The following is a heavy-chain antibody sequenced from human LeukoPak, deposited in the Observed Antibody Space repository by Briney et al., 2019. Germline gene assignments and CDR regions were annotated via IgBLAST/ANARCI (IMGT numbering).Heavy chain of an antibody. CDR3: ARKSSSWYGFDY. J-gene: IGHJ4*02. Sequence: SETLSLTCTVSGGSISSYYWSWIRQPPGKGLEWIGYIYYSGSTNYNPSLKSRVTISVDTSKNQFSLKLSSATAADTAVYYCARKSSSWYGFDYWGQGTLVTVSS. V-gene: IGHV4-59*01. CDR1: GGSISSYY. CDR2: IYYSGST. D-gene: IGHD6-13*01.